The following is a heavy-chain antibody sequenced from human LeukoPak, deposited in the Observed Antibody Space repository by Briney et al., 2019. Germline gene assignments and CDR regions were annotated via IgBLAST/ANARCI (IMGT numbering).Heavy chain of an antibody. Sequence: ASVKVSCKASGYTFTSYAMHWVRQAPGRRLEWMGWINAGNGNTKYSQKFQGRVTITRDTSASTAYMELSSLRPEDTAVYYCANGPGYYDFWSGRGDWFGPWGQGTLVTVSS. V-gene: IGHV1-3*01. D-gene: IGHD3-3*01. CDR1: GYTFTSYA. CDR2: INAGNGNT. J-gene: IGHJ5*02. CDR3: ANGPGYYDFWSGRGDWFGP.